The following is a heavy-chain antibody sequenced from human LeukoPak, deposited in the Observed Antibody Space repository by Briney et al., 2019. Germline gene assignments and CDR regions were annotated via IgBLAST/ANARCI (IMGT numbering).Heavy chain of an antibody. CDR2: ISYDGSNK. CDR1: GFTFSSYG. CDR3: AKDLSPTSSSWYRVLYYGMDV. D-gene: IGHD6-13*01. J-gene: IGHJ6*02. V-gene: IGHV3-30*18. Sequence: GRSLRLSCAASGFTFSSYGMHWVRQAPGKGLEWVAVISYDGSNKYYADSVKGRFTISRDNSKNTLYPQMNSLRAEDTAVYYCAKDLSPTSSSWYRVLYYGMDVWGQGTTVTVSS.